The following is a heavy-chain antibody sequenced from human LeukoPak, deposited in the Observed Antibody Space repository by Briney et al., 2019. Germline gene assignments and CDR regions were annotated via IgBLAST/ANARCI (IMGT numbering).Heavy chain of an antibody. J-gene: IGHJ4*02. CDR3: ARSDIAMVIAY. D-gene: IGHD5-18*01. Sequence: SETLSLTCTVSGGSISSTSYYWGWIRQPPGKGLEWIGSIFYSGSTYYNPFLKSRVTISVDTSKNQFSLKLSSVSAADTAVYYCARSDIAMVIAYWGQGTLVTVSS. CDR2: IFYSGST. CDR1: GGSISSTSYY. V-gene: IGHV4-39*01.